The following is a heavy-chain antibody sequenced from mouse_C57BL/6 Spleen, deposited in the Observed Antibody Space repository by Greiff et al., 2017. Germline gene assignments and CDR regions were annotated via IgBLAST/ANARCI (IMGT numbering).Heavy chain of an antibody. CDR2: ISYDGSN. V-gene: IGHV3-6*01. Sequence: EVKLQESGPGLVKPSQSLSLTCSVTGYSITSGYYWNWIRQFPGNKLEWMGYISYDGSNNYNPSLKNRISITRDTSKNQFFLKLNSVTTEDTATYYCAREDYGSSYAVDYWGQGTTLTVSS. D-gene: IGHD1-1*01. CDR1: GYSITSGYY. J-gene: IGHJ2*01. CDR3: AREDYGSSYAVDY.